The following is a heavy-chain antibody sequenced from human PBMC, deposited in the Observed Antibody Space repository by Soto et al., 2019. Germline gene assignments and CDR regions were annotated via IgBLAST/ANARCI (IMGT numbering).Heavy chain of an antibody. J-gene: IGHJ4*02. Sequence: GGSLRLSCAASGFTFSSYAMSWVRQAPGKGLEWVSAISGSGGSTYYADSVKGRFTISRDNSKNTLYLQMNSLRAEDTAVYYCAKDVPRYYYDSSGYYDPYYFDYWGQGTLVTVSS. CDR3: AKDVPRYYYDSSGYYDPYYFDY. V-gene: IGHV3-23*01. CDR2: ISGSGGST. CDR1: GFTFSSYA. D-gene: IGHD3-22*01.